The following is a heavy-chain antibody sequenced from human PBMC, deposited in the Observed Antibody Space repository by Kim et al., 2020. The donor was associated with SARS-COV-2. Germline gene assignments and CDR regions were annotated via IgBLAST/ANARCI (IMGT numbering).Heavy chain of an antibody. V-gene: IGHV4-39*07. D-gene: IGHD4-17*01. J-gene: IGHJ2*01. CDR2: IYYSGST. CDR1: GGSISSSRYY. Sequence: SETLSLTCTVSGGSISSSRYYWGWIRQPPGKGLEWIGSIYYSGSTYYNPSLKSRVTISVDTSKNQFSLKLSSVTAADTAVYYCARDPRFSGDGSNWYFDLWGRGTLVTVSS. CDR3: ARDPRFSGDGSNWYFDL.